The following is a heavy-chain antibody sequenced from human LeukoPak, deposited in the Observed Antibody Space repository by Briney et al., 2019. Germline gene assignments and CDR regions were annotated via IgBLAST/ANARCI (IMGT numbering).Heavy chain of an antibody. D-gene: IGHD3-10*01. Sequence: GGSLRLSCAASGFTFSSYGMHWVRQAPGKGLEWVAVIPYDGSNKYYADSVKGRFTISRDNSKNTLYLQMNSLRAEDTAVYYCAKGPIWFGELLGNFDYWGQGTLVTVSS. V-gene: IGHV3-30*18. CDR2: IPYDGSNK. CDR3: AKGPIWFGELLGNFDY. J-gene: IGHJ4*02. CDR1: GFTFSSYG.